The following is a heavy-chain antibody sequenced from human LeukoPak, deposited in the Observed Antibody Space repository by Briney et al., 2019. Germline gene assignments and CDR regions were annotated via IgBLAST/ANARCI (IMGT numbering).Heavy chain of an antibody. J-gene: IGHJ4*02. CDR2: IRYDGSNK. Sequence: PGGSLRLSCAASGFTFRSYGMHWVRQAPGKGLEWVAFIRYDGSNKYYADSVEGRFTISRDNSKNTLYLQMKSLRAEDTAVYYCAKDLVVAGPDESDYWGQGTLVTVSS. D-gene: IGHD6-19*01. CDR1: GFTFRSYG. CDR3: AKDLVVAGPDESDY. V-gene: IGHV3-30*02.